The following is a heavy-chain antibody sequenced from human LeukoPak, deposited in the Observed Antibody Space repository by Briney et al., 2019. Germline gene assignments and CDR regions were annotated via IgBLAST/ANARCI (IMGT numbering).Heavy chain of an antibody. D-gene: IGHD3-10*01. Sequence: GGSLRLSCAASGFAFSNYGMNWVRQAPGKGLEWVANIKQDGSQKHYVDSVKGRFTISRDNSKNLLYLQMNSLGAEDTAVYYCVRGGYSSFDYWGQGTLVTVSS. CDR2: IKQDGSQK. J-gene: IGHJ4*02. CDR1: GFAFSNYG. CDR3: VRGGYSSFDY. V-gene: IGHV3-7*01.